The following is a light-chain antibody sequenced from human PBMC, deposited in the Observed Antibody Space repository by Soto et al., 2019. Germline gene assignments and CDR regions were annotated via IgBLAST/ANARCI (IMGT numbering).Light chain of an antibody. Sequence: EIVLTQSPATLSLSQGERATLSCRVSQSVSSYLAWYQQKPGQAPWLLIYDASNRATGIPVRFSCSGSGTDFTLTIRSIEPEEFAVDYCPQRSNWPGFGLVTRRAIK. CDR2: DAS. J-gene: IGKJ5*01. CDR3: PQRSNWPG. V-gene: IGKV3-11*01. CDR1: QSVSSY.